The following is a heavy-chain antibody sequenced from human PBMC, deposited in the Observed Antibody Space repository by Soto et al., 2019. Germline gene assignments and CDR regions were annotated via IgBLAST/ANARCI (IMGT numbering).Heavy chain of an antibody. V-gene: IGHV3-23*01. J-gene: IGHJ4*02. CDR3: AKEFYYDASGQYSDLYLAS. D-gene: IGHD3-22*01. CDR2: ISTRGGRT. CDR1: GFRFSSYA. Sequence: AGGSLRLSCAASGFRFSSYAMSWVRQAPPQGLEWVSSISTRGGRTYYADSVKGRFSISRDNSANAVYLDMDNLRAEDTGIYYCAKEFYYDASGQYSDLYLASWGQRALVTVSS.